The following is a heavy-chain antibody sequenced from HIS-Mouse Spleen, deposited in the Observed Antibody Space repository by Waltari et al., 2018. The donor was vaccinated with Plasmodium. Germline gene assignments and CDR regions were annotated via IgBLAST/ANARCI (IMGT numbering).Heavy chain of an antibody. D-gene: IGHD6-13*01. CDR1: GFTFRSCR. Sequence: EVQLVESGGGLVQPGGSLRLSCAASGFTFRSCRVSWVRQAPGKGVGWVANIKQDGSEKYYVDSLKGRFTISRDNAKNSLYLQMNSLRAEDTAVYYGASSWYWYFDLWGRGTLVTVSS. CDR2: IKQDGSEK. V-gene: IGHV3-7*01. CDR3: ASSWYWYFDL. J-gene: IGHJ2*01.